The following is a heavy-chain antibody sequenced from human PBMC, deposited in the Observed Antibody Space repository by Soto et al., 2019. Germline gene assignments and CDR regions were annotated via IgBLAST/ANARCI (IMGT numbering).Heavy chain of an antibody. D-gene: IGHD1-26*01. Sequence: QVQLRESGPGLVKPSETLSLTCTVSGGSVSSGYYYWSWIRQPPGKGLEWIGFIYYSGSTNYNPSLKSRVTISVDTSKNQFSLKLNSVTAADTAVYYCATFLWELLSADYWGQGTLVTVSS. J-gene: IGHJ4*02. V-gene: IGHV4-61*01. CDR3: ATFLWELLSADY. CDR2: IYYSGST. CDR1: GGSVSSGYYY.